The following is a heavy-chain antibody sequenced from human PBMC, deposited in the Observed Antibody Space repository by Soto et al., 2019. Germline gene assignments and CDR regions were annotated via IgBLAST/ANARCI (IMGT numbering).Heavy chain of an antibody. Sequence: GESLKISCKGSGHSFTRNWIGWVRQMPGKGLEWMGIIYPGDSNMKYSPSFQGQVSISADRSINAAYLQRGGLKASDPAIFYCAKLIGSPGYSYGFDVWGQGTTVTVSS. D-gene: IGHD2-15*01. J-gene: IGHJ6*02. CDR3: AKLIGSPGYSYGFDV. CDR2: IYPGDSNM. V-gene: IGHV5-51*01. CDR1: GHSFTRNW.